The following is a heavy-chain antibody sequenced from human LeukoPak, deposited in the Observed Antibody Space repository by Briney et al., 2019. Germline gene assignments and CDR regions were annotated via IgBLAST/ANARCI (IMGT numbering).Heavy chain of an antibody. CDR2: IKSKTDGGTT. CDR1: GFSFINAW. V-gene: IGHV3-15*01. CDR3: TTELEPFDH. Sequence: GGSLRLSCAASGFSFINAWMSWVRQAPGKGLEWVGRIKSKTDGGTTDYAAPVKGKFTIPRDDSKNTLYLQMNSLKTEDTAVYYCTTELEPFDHWGQGTLVTVSS. J-gene: IGHJ4*02. D-gene: IGHD1-1*01.